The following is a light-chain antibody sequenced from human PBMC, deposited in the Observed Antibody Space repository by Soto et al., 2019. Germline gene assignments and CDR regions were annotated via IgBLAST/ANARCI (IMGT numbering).Light chain of an antibody. CDR3: QQYSKWPLT. J-gene: IGKJ4*01. CDR2: DAS. Sequence: DIQMTQSPSSLSASVGDRVTITCRASQSISSYLNWYQQKPGKAPKLLIYDASNLETGVPSRFSGSGSGTEFILTISSLQSEDFAVYYCQQYSKWPLTFGGGTKVDIK. CDR1: QSISSY. V-gene: IGKV1-33*01.